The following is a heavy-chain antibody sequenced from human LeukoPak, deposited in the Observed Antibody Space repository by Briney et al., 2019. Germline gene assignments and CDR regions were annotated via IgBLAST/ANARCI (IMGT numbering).Heavy chain of an antibody. V-gene: IGHV5-51*01. CDR2: IYPGDSDT. Sequence: GESLKISCRGSGYSFTSYWIGWVSQMPRKGLEGMGIIYPGDSDTRYSPSFQGQVTISADKSISTAYLQWSSLKASDTAMYYCARPGITMVRGVIYRGYYFDYWGQGTLVTVSS. D-gene: IGHD3-10*01. CDR3: ARPGITMVRGVIYRGYYFDY. J-gene: IGHJ4*02. CDR1: GYSFTSYW.